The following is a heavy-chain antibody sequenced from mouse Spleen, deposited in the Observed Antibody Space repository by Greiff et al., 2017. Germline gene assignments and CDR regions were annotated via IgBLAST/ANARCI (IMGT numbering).Heavy chain of an antibody. V-gene: IGHV5-16*01. J-gene: IGHJ4*01. CDR3: ARKFYAMDY. CDR1: GFTFSDYY. CDR2: INYDGSST. Sequence: EVKLMESEGGLVQPGSSMKLSCTASGFTFSDYYMAWVRQVPEKGLEWVANINYDGSSTYYLDSLKSRFIISRDNAKNILYLQMSSLKSEDTATYYCARKFYAMDYWGQGTSVTVSS.